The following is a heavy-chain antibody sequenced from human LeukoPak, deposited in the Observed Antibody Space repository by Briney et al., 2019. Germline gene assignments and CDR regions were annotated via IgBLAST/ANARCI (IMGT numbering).Heavy chain of an antibody. J-gene: IGHJ4*02. CDR3: ARVRVSSLRFLEWSLGY. Sequence: GGSLRLSCAASGFTFSSYSMNWVRQAPGKGLEWVSSISSSSSYIYYADSVKGRFTISRDNAKNSLYLQMNSLRAEDTAVYYCARVRVSSLRFLEWSLGYWGQGTLVTVSS. D-gene: IGHD3-3*01. CDR2: ISSSSSYI. CDR1: GFTFSSYS. V-gene: IGHV3-21*01.